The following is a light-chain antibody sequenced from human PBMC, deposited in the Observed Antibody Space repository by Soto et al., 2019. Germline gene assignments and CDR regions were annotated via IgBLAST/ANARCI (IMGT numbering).Light chain of an antibody. CDR1: SSDVGGYNY. V-gene: IGLV2-14*01. CDR2: EVS. J-gene: IGLJ1*01. Sequence: QSVLTQPASVSGSPGQSITISCTGTSSDVGGYNYVSWYQQHPGKAPKLMIYEVSNRPSGVSNRFSGSKSGNTASLTISGLQAEDEADYYCSSYTSSSHCVFGTGTKVTVL. CDR3: SSYTSSSHCV.